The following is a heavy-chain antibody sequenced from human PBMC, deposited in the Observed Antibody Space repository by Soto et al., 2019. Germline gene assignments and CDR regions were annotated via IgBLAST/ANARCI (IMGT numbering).Heavy chain of an antibody. V-gene: IGHV3-23*01. CDR1: GFTFSSYA. CDR3: GQEKQQLGGDLDY. J-gene: IGHJ4*02. CDR2: ISGSGGST. D-gene: IGHD6-13*01. Sequence: EVQLLESGGGLVQPGGSLRLSCAASGFTFSSYAMSWVRQAPGKGLEWVSAISGSGGSTYYADSVKGRCTISRDNSKNTHDLHIIRLRAEDTAVYYGGQEKQQLGGDLDYWGQGSLVTVSS.